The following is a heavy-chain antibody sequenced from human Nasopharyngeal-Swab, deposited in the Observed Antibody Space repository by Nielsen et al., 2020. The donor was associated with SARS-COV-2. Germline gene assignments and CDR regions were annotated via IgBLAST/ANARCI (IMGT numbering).Heavy chain of an antibody. CDR1: GFTFSSYW. Sequence: GESLKISCAASGFTFSSYWMSWVRQAPGKGLEWVANIKQDGSEKYYVDSVKGRFTISRDNAKNSLYLQMNSLRAEGTAVYYCARESSPHWYFDLWGRGTLVTVSS. CDR3: ARESSPHWYFDL. CDR2: IKQDGSEK. J-gene: IGHJ2*01. V-gene: IGHV3-7*03. D-gene: IGHD6-13*01.